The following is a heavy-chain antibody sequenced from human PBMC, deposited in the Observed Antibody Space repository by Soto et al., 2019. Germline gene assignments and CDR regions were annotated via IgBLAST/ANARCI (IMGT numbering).Heavy chain of an antibody. CDR2: ISAGGGST. J-gene: IGHJ4*02. D-gene: IGHD6-19*01. CDR3: AKDRGMGSGWFHFDY. Sequence: EVQLLESGGGVVQPGGSLRLSCAASGITFSSYAMSWVRQAPGKGPEWVSIISAGGGSTYYADSVKGRFIISRDNSXXTLYLQVNSLRAEDTAVYYCAKDRGMGSGWFHFDYWGQGTLVTVSS. V-gene: IGHV3-23*01. CDR1: GITFSSYA.